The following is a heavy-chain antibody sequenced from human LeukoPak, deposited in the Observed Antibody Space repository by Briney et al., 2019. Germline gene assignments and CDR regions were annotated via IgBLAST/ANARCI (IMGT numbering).Heavy chain of an antibody. V-gene: IGHV3-74*01. CDR1: GFTFTTYW. D-gene: IGHD7-27*01. CDR3: ARGGVGNFDI. J-gene: IGHJ3*02. Sequence: GGSLRLSCAASGFTFTTYWMHWVRQVPGKGLVWVSVIHSDGSTTAYADSVKGRFSISRDNAKNTVHLEMNSLRDEDTAVYYCARGGVGNFDIWGQGTMVTVSS. CDR2: IHSDGSTT.